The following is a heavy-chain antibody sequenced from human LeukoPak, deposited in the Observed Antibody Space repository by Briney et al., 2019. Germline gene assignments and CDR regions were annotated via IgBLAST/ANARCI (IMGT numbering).Heavy chain of an antibody. CDR1: GYTFTSYG. CDR2: ISAYNDNT. Sequence: ASVKVSCNASGYTFTSYGISWVRQAPGQGLEWMGWISAYNDNTNYAQKLQGRVTMTTDTSTSTAYMELRSLRSDDTAVYYCARAATAADAFDIWGQGTMVTVSS. D-gene: IGHD6-13*01. CDR3: ARAATAADAFDI. V-gene: IGHV1-18*01. J-gene: IGHJ3*02.